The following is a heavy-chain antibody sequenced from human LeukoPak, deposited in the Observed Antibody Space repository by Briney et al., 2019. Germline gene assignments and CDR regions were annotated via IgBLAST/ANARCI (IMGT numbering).Heavy chain of an antibody. CDR2: IYYSGST. CDR1: GGSISSYY. Sequence: PSETLSLTCTVSGGSISSYYWSWIRQPPGKGLEWIGYIYYSGSTNYNPSLKSRVTISVDTSKNQFSLKLSSVTAADTAVYYCARDGGGLLWFGELFSFDYWGQGTLVTVSS. J-gene: IGHJ4*02. CDR3: ARDGGGLLWFGELFSFDY. D-gene: IGHD3-10*01. V-gene: IGHV4-59*12.